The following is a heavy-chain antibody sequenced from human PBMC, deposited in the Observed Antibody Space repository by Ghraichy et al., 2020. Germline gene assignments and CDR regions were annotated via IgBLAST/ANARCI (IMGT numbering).Heavy chain of an antibody. Sequence: VKVSCKASGFTFTSSAVQWVRQARGQRLEWIGWIVVGSGNTNYAQKFQERVTITRDMSTSTAYMELSSLRSEDTAVYYCAAVPEYSYGSYYYYGMDVWGQGTTVTVSS. J-gene: IGHJ6*02. CDR1: GFTFTSSA. CDR2: IVVGSGNT. CDR3: AAVPEYSYGSYYYYGMDV. D-gene: IGHD5-18*01. V-gene: IGHV1-58*01.